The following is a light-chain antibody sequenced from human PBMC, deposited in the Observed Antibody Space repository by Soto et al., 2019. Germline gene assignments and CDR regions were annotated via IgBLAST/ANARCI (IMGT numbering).Light chain of an antibody. J-gene: IGKJ4*01. CDR2: GAS. CDR3: QQYNNWPMLT. CDR1: QSVSSN. V-gene: IGKV3-15*01. Sequence: EIVMTQSPATLSVSPGERATLSCRASQSVSSNLAWYQQKPGQAPRLLIYGASTRATGIPARFSGSGSGTEFTLTISSLQSEDFAVHYCQQYNNWPMLTFGGGNKVAIK.